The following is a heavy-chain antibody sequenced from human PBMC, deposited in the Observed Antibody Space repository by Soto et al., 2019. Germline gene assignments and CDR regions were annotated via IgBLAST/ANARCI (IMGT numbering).Heavy chain of an antibody. Sequence: QVQLVQSGAGVKRPGASVKVSCKASGYTFTSFGISWVRQAPGQGLEWMGWSSTYNGNTDYAQKLQGRVTMTTDTSTRTAYMELRSLRSDDTAGYYCARTDYADAFDVWGQGTMVTVSS. J-gene: IGHJ3*01. V-gene: IGHV1-18*01. CDR2: SSTYNGNT. CDR1: GYTFTSFG. CDR3: ARTDYADAFDV. D-gene: IGHD4-17*01.